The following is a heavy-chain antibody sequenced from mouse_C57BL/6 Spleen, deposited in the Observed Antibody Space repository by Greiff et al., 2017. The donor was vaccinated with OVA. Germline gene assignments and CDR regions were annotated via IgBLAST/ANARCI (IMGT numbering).Heavy chain of an antibody. Sequence: QVQLKQPGAELVKPGASVKMSCKASGYTFTSYWITWVKQRPGQGLEWIGDIYPGSGSTNYNEKFKSKATLTVDTSSSTAYMQLSSLTSEDSAVYYCARWGNYYGSGGFAYWGQGTLVTVSA. J-gene: IGHJ3*01. CDR1: GYTFTSYW. D-gene: IGHD1-1*01. V-gene: IGHV1-55*01. CDR3: ARWGNYYGSGGFAY. CDR2: IYPGSGST.